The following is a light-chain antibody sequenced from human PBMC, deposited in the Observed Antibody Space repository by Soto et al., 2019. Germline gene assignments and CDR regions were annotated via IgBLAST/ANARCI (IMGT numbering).Light chain of an antibody. CDR1: SSNIGSNT. Sequence: QSVLTQPPSASGTPGQRVTISCSGSSSNIGSNTVNWYQQLPGTAPKLLIYSNNQRPSGVPDRFSGSKSGTSASLAISGLQSEDEADYHCAAWDDSLNAHYVFGTGTKVTVL. V-gene: IGLV1-44*01. CDR2: SNN. CDR3: AAWDDSLNAHYV. J-gene: IGLJ1*01.